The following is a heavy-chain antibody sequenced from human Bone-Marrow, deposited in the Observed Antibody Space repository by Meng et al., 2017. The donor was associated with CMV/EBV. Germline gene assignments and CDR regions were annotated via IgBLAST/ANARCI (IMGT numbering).Heavy chain of an antibody. CDR3: AKGRGYYDYVWGSYRYLHFDY. V-gene: IGHV3-30*18. Sequence: YAMHGVRQAPGKGLEWVAVISYDGSNKYYADSVKGRFTISRDNSKNTLYLQMNSLRAEDTAVYYCAKGRGYYDYVWGSYRYLHFDYWGQGTLVTVSS. CDR1: YA. D-gene: IGHD3-16*02. J-gene: IGHJ4*02. CDR2: ISYDGSNK.